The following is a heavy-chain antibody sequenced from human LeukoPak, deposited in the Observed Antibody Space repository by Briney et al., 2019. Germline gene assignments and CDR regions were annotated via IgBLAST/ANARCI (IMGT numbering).Heavy chain of an antibody. CDR1: GFTFSSSA. Sequence: GGSLRLTCATSGFTFSSSAMSWVRQPPGKGLAWVSTISGSGGSTYYADSVKGRFTISRDNSKNTLYLQMNSLRAEDTAVYYCARVTIFGVVATFDYWGQGTLVTVSS. CDR3: ARVTIFGVVATFDY. D-gene: IGHD3-3*01. V-gene: IGHV3-23*01. CDR2: ISGSGGST. J-gene: IGHJ4*02.